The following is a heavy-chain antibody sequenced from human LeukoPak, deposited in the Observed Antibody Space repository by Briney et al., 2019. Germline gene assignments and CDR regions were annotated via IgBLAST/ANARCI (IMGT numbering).Heavy chain of an antibody. CDR3: ASIGETTSYDFWSGYPDF. Sequence: ASVRVSCKASGYTFTGYYMHWVRQAPGQGLEWLGWMNPNSGGTNYAQTFQGRVTMTRDTSISTAYMELSRLRSDDTAVYYCASIGETTSYDFWSGYPDFWGHGTLVTVSS. CDR2: MNPNSGGT. V-gene: IGHV1-2*02. J-gene: IGHJ4*01. CDR1: GYTFTGYY. D-gene: IGHD3-3*01.